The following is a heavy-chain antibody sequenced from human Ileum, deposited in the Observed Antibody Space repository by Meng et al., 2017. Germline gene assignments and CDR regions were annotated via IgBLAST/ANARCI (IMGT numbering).Heavy chain of an antibody. CDR1: GGTFSSYA. V-gene: IGHV1-69*06. Sequence: SSVNVSCQASGGTFSSYAISWVRQAPGHGLEWMGGIIPIFGTANYAQKFQGRVTITADKSTSTAYMELSSLRSEDTAVYYCARDQQHYDSSGYSQNIYYYYGMDVWGQGTTVTVSS. CDR3: ARDQQHYDSSGYSQNIYYYYGMDV. D-gene: IGHD3-22*01. CDR2: IIPIFGTA. J-gene: IGHJ6*02.